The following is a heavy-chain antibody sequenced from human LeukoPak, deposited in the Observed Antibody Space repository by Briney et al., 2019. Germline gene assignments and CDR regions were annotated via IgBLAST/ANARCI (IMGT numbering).Heavy chain of an antibody. J-gene: IGHJ3*02. V-gene: IGHV4-34*01. CDR1: GGSLTNYY. Sequence: SETLSLTCAVYGGSLTNYYWSWIRQPPGKGLEWIGEINHRGSTYYSPSLKSRVTISVDTSKNQFSLRLTSVTAADTAVYYCARPVYCSSTTCAGPFHIWGQGTMVTVSS. CDR2: INHRGST. CDR3: ARPVYCSSTTCAGPFHI. D-gene: IGHD2-2*01.